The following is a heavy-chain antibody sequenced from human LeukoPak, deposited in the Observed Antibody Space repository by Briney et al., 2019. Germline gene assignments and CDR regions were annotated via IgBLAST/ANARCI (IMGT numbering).Heavy chain of an antibody. J-gene: IGHJ4*02. CDR3: ARDGRGLGNYFDY. CDR1: GVTFSSYA. D-gene: IGHD3-10*01. V-gene: IGHV3-48*01. CDR2: ISSSSGTI. Sequence: GGSLRLSCAASGVTFSSYAMHWVRQAPGRGLEWVSYISSSSGTIYYADSVKGRFTISRDNAKNSLYLQMNSLRAEDTAVYYCARDGRGLGNYFDYWGQGTLVTVSS.